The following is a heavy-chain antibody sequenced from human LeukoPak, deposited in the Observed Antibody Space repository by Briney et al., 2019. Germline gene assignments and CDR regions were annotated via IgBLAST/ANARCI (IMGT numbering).Heavy chain of an antibody. Sequence: SETLSLTCAVSGGSISSGGYSWSWIRQPPGKGLEWIEYIYHSGSTYYNPSLKSRVTISIDRSKNQFSLKLSSVTAADTAVYYCARDLGKRRDRWFDPWGQGTLVTVSS. V-gene: IGHV4-30-2*01. J-gene: IGHJ5*02. D-gene: IGHD7-27*01. CDR2: IYHSGST. CDR3: ARDLGKRRDRWFDP. CDR1: GGSISSGGYS.